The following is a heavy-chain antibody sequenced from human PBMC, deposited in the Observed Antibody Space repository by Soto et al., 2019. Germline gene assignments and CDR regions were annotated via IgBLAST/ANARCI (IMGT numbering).Heavy chain of an antibody. Sequence: QVQLQESGPGLVKPSETLSLTCTVSGGSISSYYWSWIRQPPGKGLEWIGYIYYSGSTNYNPSLKRRVTISVKTSKNQFSLKVSSAAAADTAVYYCARVPPISGGGGQYYYYGMDVWGQGTTVPVSS. V-gene: IGHV4-59*01. J-gene: IGHJ6*02. CDR3: ARVPPISGGGGQYYYYGMDV. CDR1: GGSISSYY. D-gene: IGHD2-15*01. CDR2: IYYSGST.